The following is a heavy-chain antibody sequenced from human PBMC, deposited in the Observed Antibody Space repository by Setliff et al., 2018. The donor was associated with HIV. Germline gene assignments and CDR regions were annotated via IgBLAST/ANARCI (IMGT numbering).Heavy chain of an antibody. D-gene: IGHD4-17*01. CDR2: IHHGGTT. CDR1: GDSISSSNW. CDR3: ARDTNYGDNIWAFDM. J-gene: IGHJ3*02. V-gene: IGHV4-4*02. Sequence: PSETLSLTCAVSGDSISSSNWWNWVRQPPGKGLEWIGEIHHGGTTNYNPSLKSRLSILLDKSNNQLSLKVTFVTAADTAVYYCARDTNYGDNIWAFDMWGQGTKVTVSS.